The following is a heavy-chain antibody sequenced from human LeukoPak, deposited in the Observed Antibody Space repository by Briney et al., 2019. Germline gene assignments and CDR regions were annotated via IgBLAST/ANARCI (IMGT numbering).Heavy chain of an antibody. Sequence: GESLKISCKGSGYSFTSYWIGWVRQMPGKGLEWMGIIYPGDSDTRYSPSFRGQVTISADKSISTAYLQWSSLKASDTAMYYCARDITGTIDAFDIWGQGTMVTVSS. D-gene: IGHD1-20*01. CDR3: ARDITGTIDAFDI. CDR1: GYSFTSYW. CDR2: IYPGDSDT. V-gene: IGHV5-51*01. J-gene: IGHJ3*02.